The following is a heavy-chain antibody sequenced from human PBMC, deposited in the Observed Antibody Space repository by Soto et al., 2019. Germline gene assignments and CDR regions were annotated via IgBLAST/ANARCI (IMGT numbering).Heavy chain of an antibody. CDR3: SRYSVDLVATIF. J-gene: IGHJ4*02. D-gene: IGHD5-12*01. CDR1: GFSFSGST. V-gene: IGHV3-73*01. CDR2: IKNKANSYAT. Sequence: PGGSLRLSCAASGFSFSGSTIHWVRQASGKGLEWVGRIKNKANSYATAYAASVKGRFTISRDDSKNTAYLQMNSLKTEDTAVYDGSRYSVDLVATIFWGQGNLVPVSS.